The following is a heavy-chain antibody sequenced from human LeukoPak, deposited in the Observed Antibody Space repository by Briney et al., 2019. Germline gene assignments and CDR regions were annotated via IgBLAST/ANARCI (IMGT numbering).Heavy chain of an antibody. CDR1: GFTFSSYW. CDR2: INSDGRTT. V-gene: IGHV3-74*01. CDR3: ARDPYNSGPGRAFDI. D-gene: IGHD6-19*01. Sequence: GGSLRLSCAAAGFTFSSYWMHWVRQAPGKGLVWVSRINSDGRTTNYADSVKGRFTISRGNATNTLYLQMNSLSAEDTAVYYCARDPYNSGPGRAFDIWGQGTMVTVSS. J-gene: IGHJ3*02.